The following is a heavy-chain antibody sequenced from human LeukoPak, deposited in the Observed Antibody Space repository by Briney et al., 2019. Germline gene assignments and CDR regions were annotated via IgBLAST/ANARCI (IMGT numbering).Heavy chain of an antibody. V-gene: IGHV1-18*01. Sequence: ASVKVSCKASGYTFTSYGISWVRQAPGQGLEWMGWVSAYNGNTNYAQKLQGRVAMTTDTSTSTAYMELRSLRPDDTAVYYCARQRDPHPFDYWGQGTLVTVSS. CDR1: GYTFTSYG. CDR3: ARQRDPHPFDY. CDR2: VSAYNGNT. J-gene: IGHJ4*02.